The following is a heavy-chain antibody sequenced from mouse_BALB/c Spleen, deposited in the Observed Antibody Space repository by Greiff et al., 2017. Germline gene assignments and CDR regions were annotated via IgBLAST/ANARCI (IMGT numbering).Heavy chain of an antibody. D-gene: IGHD1-1*01. V-gene: IGHV3-2*02. CDR2: ISYSGST. J-gene: IGHJ2*01. Sequence: EVKLMESGPGLVKPSQSLSLTCTVTGYSITSYYAWNWIRQFPGNKLEWMGYISYSGSTSYNPSLKSRSSITRDTSKNQCFLQLNSVTTEDTATYYCARGPSTTVVAGLDYWGQGTTLTVSA. CDR3: ARGPSTTVVAGLDY. CDR1: GYSITSYYA.